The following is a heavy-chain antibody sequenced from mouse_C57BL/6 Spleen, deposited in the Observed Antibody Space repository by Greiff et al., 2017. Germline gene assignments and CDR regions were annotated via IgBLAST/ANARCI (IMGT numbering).Heavy chain of an antibody. D-gene: IGHD2-5*01. CDR3: ARTGYYSNLSYFDY. CDR1: GYTFTSYW. CDR2: IYPGSGST. Sequence: QVQLKQSGAELVKPGASVKMSCKASGYTFTSYWITWVKQRPGQGLEWIGDIYPGSGSTNYNEKFKSKATLTVDTSSSTAYMQLSSLTSEDSAVYYCARTGYYSNLSYFDYWGQGTTLTVSS. J-gene: IGHJ2*01. V-gene: IGHV1-55*01.